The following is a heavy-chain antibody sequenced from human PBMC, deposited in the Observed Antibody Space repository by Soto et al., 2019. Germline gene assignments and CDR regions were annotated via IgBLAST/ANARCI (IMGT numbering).Heavy chain of an antibody. Sequence: QITLKASGHTVAKPTHTLTLTCTFSGFSLSNTAVTVCWNRQSPGKALEWLALIYWHDAKRYNPSLKNRLTIAKDTSKHPCVPTLCLVRPVDTATYYLAHSRFEILPRPFDSWGQRTPVSVSS. J-gene: IGHJ5*01. D-gene: IGHD3-3*01. V-gene: IGHV2-5*01. CDR1: GFSLSNTAVT. CDR2: IYWHDAK. CDR3: AHSRFEILPRPFDS.